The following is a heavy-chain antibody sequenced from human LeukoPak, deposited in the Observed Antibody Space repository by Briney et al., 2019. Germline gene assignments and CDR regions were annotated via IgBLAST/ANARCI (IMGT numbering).Heavy chain of an antibody. Sequence: GGPLRLFCAASGFTFSRYCMNWVRQAAGKGLVWVSCINVDGTNTKHAHSVKGSFTISRNHAKNSLYLQMDRLRRAVMGVYFCERETTMAGSSHDFWGQRTPVTASS. CDR2: INVDGTNT. D-gene: IGHD4-23*01. V-gene: IGHV3-74*03. CDR3: ERETTMAGSSHDF. J-gene: IGHJ4*02. CDR1: GFTFSRYC.